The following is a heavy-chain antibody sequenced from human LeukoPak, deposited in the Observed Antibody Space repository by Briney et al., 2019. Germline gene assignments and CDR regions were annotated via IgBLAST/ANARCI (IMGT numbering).Heavy chain of an antibody. J-gene: IGHJ5*02. V-gene: IGHV1-3*01. CDR3: ARARGDIVVVPAAHFDP. D-gene: IGHD2-2*01. CDR1: GYTFTSYA. Sequence: ASVKVSCKASGYTFTSYAMHWVRQAPGQRLEWMGWINAGNGNTKYSQKFQGRVTITRDTSASTAYMELSSLRSEDTAVYYCARARGDIVVVPAAHFDPWGQGTLVTVSS. CDR2: INAGNGNT.